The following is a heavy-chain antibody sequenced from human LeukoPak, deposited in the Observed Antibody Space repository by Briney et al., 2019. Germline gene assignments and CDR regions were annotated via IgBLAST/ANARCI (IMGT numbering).Heavy chain of an antibody. D-gene: IGHD3-22*01. CDR1: GFTFSSYW. J-gene: IGHJ4*02. CDR2: IKQDGSEK. Sequence: PGGSLRLSCAASGFTFSSYWMSWVRQAPGKGLEWVANIKQDGSEKYYVDSVKGRFTISRDNAKNSLYLQMNSLRAEDTAVYYCARDFRWNYYDSSGYLADDYWGQGTLVTVSS. V-gene: IGHV3-7*01. CDR3: ARDFRWNYYDSSGYLADDY.